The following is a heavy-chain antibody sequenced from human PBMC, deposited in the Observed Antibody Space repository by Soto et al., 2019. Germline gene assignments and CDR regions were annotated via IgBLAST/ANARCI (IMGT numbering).Heavy chain of an antibody. CDR3: TREGS. Sequence: PGGSLRLSCAASGFIFSDYSMNWVRQFPGKGLEWIAYIDGGSSAIHYTDSVKGRFTISRDNARNSLYLQMNSLRGEDTAVYYCTREGSWGRGTQVTVSS. CDR1: GFIFSDYS. J-gene: IGHJ4*02. CDR2: IDGGSSAI. V-gene: IGHV3-48*01.